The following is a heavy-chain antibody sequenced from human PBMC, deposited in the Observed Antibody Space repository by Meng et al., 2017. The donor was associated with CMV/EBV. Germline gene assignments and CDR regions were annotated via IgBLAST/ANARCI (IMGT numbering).Heavy chain of an antibody. CDR3: ACYYYYGMDV. J-gene: IGHJ6*02. V-gene: IGHV3-21*01. CDR1: GFTFSSYS. Sequence: GESLKISCAASGFTFSSYSMNWVRQAPGKGLEWVSSISSSSSYIYYADSVKGGFTISRDNAKNSLYLQMNSLRAEDTAVYYCACYYYYGMDVWGQGTTVTVSS. CDR2: ISSSSSYI.